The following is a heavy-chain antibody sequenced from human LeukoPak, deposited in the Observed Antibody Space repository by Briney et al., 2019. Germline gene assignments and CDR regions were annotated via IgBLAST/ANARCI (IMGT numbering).Heavy chain of an antibody. D-gene: IGHD2-2*01. CDR3: ARRIVVVPAATEGGNWFDP. CDR2: IYHSGST. V-gene: IGHV4-38-2*02. CDR1: GYSISSGYY. J-gene: IGHJ5*02. Sequence: SETLSLTCTVSGYSISSGYYWGWIRQPPGKGLEWIGSIYHSGSTYYNPSLKSRVTISVDTSKNQFSLKLSSVTAADTAVYYCARRIVVVPAATEGGNWFDPWGQGTLVTVSS.